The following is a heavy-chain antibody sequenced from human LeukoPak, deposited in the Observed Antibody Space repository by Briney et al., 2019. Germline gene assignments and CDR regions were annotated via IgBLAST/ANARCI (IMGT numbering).Heavy chain of an antibody. Sequence: SETLPLTCTVSGGSISSYYWSWIRQPPGKGLEWIGYIYYSGSTNYNPSLKSRVTISVDTSKNQFSLKLSSVTAADTAVYYCARVRSAAGRPYYYYMNVWGKGTTVTISS. V-gene: IGHV4-59*01. D-gene: IGHD6-13*01. CDR2: IYYSGST. J-gene: IGHJ6*03. CDR1: GGSISSYY. CDR3: ARVRSAAGRPYYYYMNV.